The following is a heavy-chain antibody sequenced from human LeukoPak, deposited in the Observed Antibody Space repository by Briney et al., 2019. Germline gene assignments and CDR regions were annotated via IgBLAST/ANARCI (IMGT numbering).Heavy chain of an antibody. Sequence: SETLSLTCTVSGGSISSSSYYWGWIRQPPGKGLEWIGSIYYSGSTYYNPSLKGRVTISVDTSKNQFSLKLSSVTAADTAVYYCAREGYDFWSGYYVQVPHYSDYWGQGTLVTVSS. V-gene: IGHV4-39*07. CDR3: AREGYDFWSGYYVQVPHYSDY. D-gene: IGHD3-3*01. J-gene: IGHJ4*02. CDR2: IYYSGST. CDR1: GGSISSSSYY.